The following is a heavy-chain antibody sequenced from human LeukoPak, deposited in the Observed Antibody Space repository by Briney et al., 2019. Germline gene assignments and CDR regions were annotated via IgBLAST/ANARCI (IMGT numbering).Heavy chain of an antibody. D-gene: IGHD6-6*01. CDR1: GGSFSGYY. J-gene: IGHJ4*02. CDR3: AGFPRY. V-gene: IGHV4-59*10. CDR2: IYTSGST. Sequence: SETLSLTCAVYGGSFSGYYWSWIRQPAGKGLEWIGRIYTSGSTTYNPSLKSRVTMSVDTSKSQFSLNLMSVTAADTAVYYCAGFPRYWGQGILVTVSS.